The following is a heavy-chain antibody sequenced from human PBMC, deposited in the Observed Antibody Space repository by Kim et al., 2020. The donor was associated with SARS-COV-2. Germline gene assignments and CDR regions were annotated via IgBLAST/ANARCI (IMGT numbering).Heavy chain of an antibody. CDR1: GFTFSRYW. V-gene: IGHV3-74*01. Sequence: GGSLRLSCAASGFTFSRYWMHWVRQPPRKGLVWVSRIYSDGSGTSYADSVKGRFTISRDNAKNTLYLQMNSLRAEDTALYYCARRAVDSSGTYYFDYWG. CDR2: IYSDGSGT. J-gene: IGHJ4*01. D-gene: IGHD3-22*01. CDR3: ARRAVDSSGTYYFDY.